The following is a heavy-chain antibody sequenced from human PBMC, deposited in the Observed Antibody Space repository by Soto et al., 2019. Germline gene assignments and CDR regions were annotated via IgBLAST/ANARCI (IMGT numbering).Heavy chain of an antibody. D-gene: IGHD3-3*01. CDR3: AREGAITIFGVVNYYYGMDV. Sequence: SETLSLTCTVSGGSISSGGYYWSWIRQHPGKGLEWIWNIYYCWSTYYNPSLKSRVTISVDTSKNKFSLKLSSVTAADTAMYYCAREGAITIFGVVNYYYGMDVWGQGTTVTVSS. V-gene: IGHV4-31*03. CDR2: IYYCWST. CDR1: GGSISSGGYY. J-gene: IGHJ6*02.